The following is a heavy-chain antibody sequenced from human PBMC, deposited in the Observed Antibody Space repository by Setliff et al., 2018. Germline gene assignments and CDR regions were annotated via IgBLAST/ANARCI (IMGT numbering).Heavy chain of an antibody. CDR3: ASEAVISPNWFDP. CDR1: GGSISSGGYY. D-gene: IGHD3-10*01. Sequence: SETLSLTCTVSGGSISSGGYYWSWIRQHPGKGLEWIGYIYYSGSTYYNPSLKSRVTISVDTSKDQFSLKLSSVTAADTAVYYCASEAVISPNWFDPWGQGTLVTVSS. V-gene: IGHV4-31*03. J-gene: IGHJ5*02. CDR2: IYYSGST.